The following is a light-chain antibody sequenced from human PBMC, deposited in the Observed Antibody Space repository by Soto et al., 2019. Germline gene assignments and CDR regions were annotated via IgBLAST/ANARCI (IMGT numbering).Light chain of an antibody. V-gene: IGKV1-33*01. Sequence: DIQMTQSPSSLSASVGDRVTITCQAGHHVNNYLNWFQQKPGKAPKLLIYDASKLQTGVPSRFSGSGSGTDFTFTISSLQPEDIATYYCHQYDALPFTFGPGTKVVIK. CDR2: DAS. J-gene: IGKJ3*01. CDR1: HHVNNY. CDR3: HQYDALPFT.